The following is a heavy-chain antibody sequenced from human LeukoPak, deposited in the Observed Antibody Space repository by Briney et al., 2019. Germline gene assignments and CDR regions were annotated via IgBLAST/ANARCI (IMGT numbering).Heavy chain of an antibody. V-gene: IGHV3-15*01. CDR1: GFTFSNAW. D-gene: IGHD2-2*02. Sequence: GGSLRLSCAASGFTFSNAWMSWVRQAPGKGLEWVGRIKSKTDGGTTDYAAPVKGRFTISRDDSKNTLYLQMNSLQTEDTAVYYCATFSDCTSSTCYTNYWGQGILVTVSS. CDR2: IKSKTDGGTT. J-gene: IGHJ4*02. CDR3: ATFSDCTSSTCYTNY.